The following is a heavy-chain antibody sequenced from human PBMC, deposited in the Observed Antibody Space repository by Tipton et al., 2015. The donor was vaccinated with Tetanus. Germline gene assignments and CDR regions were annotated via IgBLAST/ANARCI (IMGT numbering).Heavy chain of an antibody. D-gene: IGHD2-21*01. CDR1: GFAFSGYT. Sequence: GSLRLSCSASGFAFSGYTMNWVRQSPEKGLEWVSSISGSSAYIYYADSLKGRFTISRDNAKNTLYLQMNSLRAEDTAVYFCARGLIDYFDYWGRGTLVTVSS. CDR3: ARGLIDYFDY. CDR2: ISGSSAYI. J-gene: IGHJ4*02. V-gene: IGHV3-21*04.